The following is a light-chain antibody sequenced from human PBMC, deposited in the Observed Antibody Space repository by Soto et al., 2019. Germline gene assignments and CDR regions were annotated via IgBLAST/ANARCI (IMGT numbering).Light chain of an antibody. V-gene: IGKV3-11*01. CDR1: QSVSRY. CDR2: DAS. Sequence: EIVLTQSPATLSLSPGERATLSCRASQSVSRYLAWYQQKPGQAPRLLIYDASNRASGTPARFSGSGSGTDFTLPISSLEPEDFAVYYCQQRSNWPTLTFGGGTKVEIK. CDR3: QQRSNWPTLT. J-gene: IGKJ4*01.